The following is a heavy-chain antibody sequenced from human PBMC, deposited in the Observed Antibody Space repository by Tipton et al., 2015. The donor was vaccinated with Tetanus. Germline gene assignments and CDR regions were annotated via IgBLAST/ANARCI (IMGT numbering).Heavy chain of an antibody. CDR1: GYTFTHYG. CDR3: ARDRAVPVQAYGTDV. Sequence: QLVQSGAEVKKPGASVKVSCKASGYTFTHYGISWERQAPGQGLEWVGWISPFTGDTEYAQNLQDRLILTTDTSTATAYVEVRSLASDDTAVYYCARDRAVPVQAYGTDVWGQGTSVTVSS. V-gene: IGHV1-18*01. D-gene: IGHD6-19*01. J-gene: IGHJ6*02. CDR2: ISPFTGDT.